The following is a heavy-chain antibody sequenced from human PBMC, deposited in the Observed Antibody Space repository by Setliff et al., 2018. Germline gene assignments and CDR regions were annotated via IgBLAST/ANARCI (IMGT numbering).Heavy chain of an antibody. D-gene: IGHD3-22*01. Sequence: SETLSLTCNVSGGSVSSTSHYWGWIRQPPGKGMEWIGSVYYSGYTYYNPSLQSRVTISVDMSKNQFSMKLTSVTAADTAVYYCARDPHYDPTYSLPGHAFDFWGQGIMVTVSS. CDR2: VYYSGYT. CDR3: ARDPHYDPTYSLPGHAFDF. V-gene: IGHV4-39*07. CDR1: GGSVSSTSHY. J-gene: IGHJ3*01.